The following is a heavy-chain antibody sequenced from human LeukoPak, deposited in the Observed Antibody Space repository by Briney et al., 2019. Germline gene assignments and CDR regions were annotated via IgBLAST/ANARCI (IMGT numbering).Heavy chain of an antibody. CDR3: ARPRRAGRDEDF. J-gene: IGHJ4*02. CDR1: GYSFTNYW. V-gene: IGHV5-51*01. Sequence: GESLKISCKASGYSFTNYWIGWVRQMPGKGLEWVAMINPDGTNIAYSPSFQGQVTISADRSISTAYLQWSSLKASDTAMYYCARPRRAGRDEDFWGQGTLVTVSS. CDR2: INPDGTNI.